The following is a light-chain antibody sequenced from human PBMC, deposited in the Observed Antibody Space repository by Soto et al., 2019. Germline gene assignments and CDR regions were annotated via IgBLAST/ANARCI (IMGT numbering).Light chain of an antibody. CDR3: QQYGTSPGFT. CDR2: GAS. V-gene: IGKV3-20*01. J-gene: IGKJ3*01. CDR1: QSVSSGD. Sequence: EIVLTQSPGTLSLSPGERATLSCRASQSVSSGDLAWYQQKPGQAPRLLIDGASSRATGIPERFSGSGSGTDFTLTISGLEPEDFAVYYCQQYGTSPGFTFGPGTKVDIK.